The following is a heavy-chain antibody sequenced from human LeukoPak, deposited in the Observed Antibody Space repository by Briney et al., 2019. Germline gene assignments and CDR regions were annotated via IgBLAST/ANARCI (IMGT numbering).Heavy chain of an antibody. J-gene: IGHJ4*02. V-gene: IGHV3-23*01. CDR1: GFTFSSYG. CDR3: TTVVVVPAPIDY. Sequence: GGSLRLSCAASGFTFSSYGMSWVRQAPGKGLEWVSAISGSGGSTYYADSVKGRFTISRDNSKNTLYLQMNSLKTEDTAVYYCTTVVVVPAPIDYWGQGTLVTVSS. CDR2: ISGSGGST. D-gene: IGHD2-2*01.